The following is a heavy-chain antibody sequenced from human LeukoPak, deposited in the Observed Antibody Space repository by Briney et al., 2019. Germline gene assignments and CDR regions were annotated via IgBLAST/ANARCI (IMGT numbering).Heavy chain of an antibody. J-gene: IGHJ4*02. D-gene: IGHD6-25*01. CDR3: ARPAGYPGLNYFDY. CDR2: INHSGSN. Sequence: PSETLSLTCAVYGGSFSGYYWSWIRQPPGKGLEWIGEINHSGSNNYNPSLKSRVTISVDTSKNQFSPKLSSVTAADTAVYYCARPAGYPGLNYFDYWGQGTLVTVSS. CDR1: GGSFSGYY. V-gene: IGHV4-34*01.